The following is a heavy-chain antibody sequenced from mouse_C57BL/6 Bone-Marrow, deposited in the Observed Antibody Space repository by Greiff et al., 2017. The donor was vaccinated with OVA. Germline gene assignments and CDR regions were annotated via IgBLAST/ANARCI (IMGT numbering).Heavy chain of an antibody. J-gene: IGHJ4*01. CDR1: GFSLTSYC. V-gene: IGHV2-2*01. Sequence: VKLMESGPGLVPPSQSLSITCPVSGFSLTSYCVHWVRPSPGTGLAWLGVIWSGGSTDYNAAFISRLSISKDNSKSQVFFKMNSLQADDTAIYYCARPPAMDYWGQGTSVTVSS. CDR2: IWSGGST. CDR3: ARPPAMDY.